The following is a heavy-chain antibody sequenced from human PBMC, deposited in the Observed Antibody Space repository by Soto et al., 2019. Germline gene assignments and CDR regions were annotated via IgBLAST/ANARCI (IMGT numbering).Heavy chain of an antibody. J-gene: IGHJ1*01. Sequence: GASVKVSCKASGYTFTSYAMHWVRQAPGQRLEWMGWVNAGNGNTKYSQKFQGRVTITRDTSASTVYMELSSLRSEDTAVYYCARDREGGYSYGSFQHWGQGTLVTVSS. CDR1: GYTFTSYA. D-gene: IGHD5-18*01. CDR3: ARDREGGYSYGSFQH. CDR2: VNAGNGNT. V-gene: IGHV1-3*01.